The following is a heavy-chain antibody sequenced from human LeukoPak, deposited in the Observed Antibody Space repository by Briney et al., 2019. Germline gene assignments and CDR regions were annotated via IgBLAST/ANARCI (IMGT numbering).Heavy chain of an antibody. Sequence: GGSLRLSCATSGFTFSNHAMHWVRQASGKGLEWVSAIGTAGDTFYPGSVKGRFTISRDNSKNTVYLQMNSLRAEDTAVYYCARAAGFSPSWRNLFDPWGQGTLVTVSS. D-gene: IGHD2-2*01. CDR2: IGTAGDT. CDR1: GFTFSNHA. J-gene: IGHJ5*02. CDR3: ARAAGFSPSWRNLFDP. V-gene: IGHV3-13*01.